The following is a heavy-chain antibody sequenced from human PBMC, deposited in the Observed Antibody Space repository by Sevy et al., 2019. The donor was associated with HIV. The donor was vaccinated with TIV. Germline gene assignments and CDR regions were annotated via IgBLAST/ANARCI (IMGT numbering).Heavy chain of an antibody. V-gene: IGHV3-74*01. J-gene: IGHJ3*02. CDR2: ISDDGRST. Sequence: GGSLRLSCGASGFTFGSHWMHWVRQVPGKGLEWVSRISDDGRSTTYADSVRGRFTISRDNAKNTLYLQMNGLRADDTAVYYCARDSVTVSGIVLYALDIWGQGTMVTVSS. CDR1: GFTFGSHW. CDR3: ARDSVTVSGIVLYALDI. D-gene: IGHD3-3*01.